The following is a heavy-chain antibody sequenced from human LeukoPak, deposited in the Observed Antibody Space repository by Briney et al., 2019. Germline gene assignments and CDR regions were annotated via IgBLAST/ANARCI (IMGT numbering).Heavy chain of an antibody. J-gene: IGHJ4*02. CDR2: IIPIFGTA. D-gene: IGHD5-24*01. V-gene: IGHV1-69*13. CDR3: ARREMMAYDY. Sequence: SVKVSCKASGCTFSSYAISWVRQAPGQGLEWMGGIIPIFGTANYAQKFQGRVKITADESTSTAYMELSSLRSEDTAVYYCARREMMAYDYWGQGTLVPVSS. CDR1: GCTFSSYA.